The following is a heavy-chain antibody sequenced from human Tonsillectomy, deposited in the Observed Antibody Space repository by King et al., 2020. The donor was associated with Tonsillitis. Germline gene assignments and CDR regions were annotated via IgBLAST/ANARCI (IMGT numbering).Heavy chain of an antibody. CDR2: ISNDGSNK. J-gene: IGHJ4*02. V-gene: IGHV3-30*18. CDR3: TKSRIQWPGGPYYFDY. Sequence: VQLVESGGGVVQPGRSLRLSCAASGFTFSYYSINWVRQAPGKGLEWVAAISNDGSNKYYAESVKGRFTISRDNSKNTLNLQMNSLRAEDTAVYYCTKSRIQWPGGPYYFDYWGQGTLFTVSS. CDR1: GFTFSYYS. D-gene: IGHD5-12*01.